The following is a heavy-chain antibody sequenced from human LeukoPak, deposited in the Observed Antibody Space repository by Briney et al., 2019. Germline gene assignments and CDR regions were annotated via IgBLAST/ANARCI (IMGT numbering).Heavy chain of an antibody. V-gene: IGHV4-39*01. D-gene: IGHD3-10*01. CDR1: GGSISSSSYY. CDR3: ARSNYYGNDY. J-gene: IGHJ4*02. CDR2: IYYSGST. Sequence: PSETLSLTCTVSGGSISSSSYYWGWIRQPPGKGLEWIGSIYYSGSTYYNPSLKSRVTISVDTSKNQFSLKLSSVTAADTAVYYCARSNYYGNDYWGQGTLVTVSS.